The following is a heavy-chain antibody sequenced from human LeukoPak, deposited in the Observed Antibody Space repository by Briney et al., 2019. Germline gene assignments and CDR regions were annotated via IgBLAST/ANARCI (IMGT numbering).Heavy chain of an antibody. Sequence: ASVKVSCKASGGTFSSYAISWVRQAPGQGLEWMGGIIPIFGTANYAQKFQGRVTITADKSTSTAYMELSSLRSEDTAVYYCARVSQGYDFYDYCYYYMDVWGKGTTVTVSS. CDR2: IIPIFGTA. CDR1: GGTFSSYA. D-gene: IGHD5-12*01. V-gene: IGHV1-69*06. J-gene: IGHJ6*03. CDR3: ARVSQGYDFYDYCYYYMDV.